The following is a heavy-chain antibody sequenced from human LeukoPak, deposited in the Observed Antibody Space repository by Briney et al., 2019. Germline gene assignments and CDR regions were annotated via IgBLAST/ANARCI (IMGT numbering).Heavy chain of an antibody. J-gene: IGHJ6*02. CDR1: GFTFSSYW. CDR3: ATSTIVQSYYYGLDV. CDR2: INSDGSSI. D-gene: IGHD2-8*01. V-gene: IGHV3-74*01. Sequence: GGSLRLSCAASGFTFSSYWMHWVRHDSGKGLVWVSRINSDGSSIGYADSVKGRFTISRDNAKNTLYLQVNSLRAEDTAVYYCATSTIVQSYYYGLDVWGQGTTVTVSS.